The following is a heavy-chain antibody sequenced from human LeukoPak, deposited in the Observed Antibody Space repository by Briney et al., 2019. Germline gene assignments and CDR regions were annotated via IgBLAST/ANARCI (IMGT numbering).Heavy chain of an antibody. CDR1: GFTFSSYG. CDR3: AKGPEGDCLDY. D-gene: IGHD1-14*01. Sequence: GRSLRLSCAACGFTFSSYGMHWVRQAPGKGLEWVAVISYDGSNKYYADSVKGRFTISRDNSKNTLYLQMNSLRAEDTAVYYCAKGPEGDCLDYWGQGTLVTVSS. J-gene: IGHJ4*02. V-gene: IGHV3-30*18. CDR2: ISYDGSNK.